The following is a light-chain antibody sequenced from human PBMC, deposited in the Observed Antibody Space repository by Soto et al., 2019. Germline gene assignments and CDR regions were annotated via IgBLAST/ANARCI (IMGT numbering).Light chain of an antibody. CDR3: QHYNSYSEA. V-gene: IGKV1-5*01. CDR1: QSISSW. J-gene: IGKJ1*01. Sequence: DIQMTQSPSTLSASVGDRVTITCRASQSISSWLAWYQQKPGKAPKLLIYDASILGSGVPSRFSGSGSGTKFTLTISSLQPDDFATYYCQHYNSYSEAFGQGTKVELK. CDR2: DAS.